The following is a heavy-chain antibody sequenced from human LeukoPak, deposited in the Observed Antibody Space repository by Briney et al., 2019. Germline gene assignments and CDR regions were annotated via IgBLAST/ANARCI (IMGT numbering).Heavy chain of an antibody. D-gene: IGHD2-2*01. J-gene: IGHJ4*02. CDR2: ISAYNGNT. Sequence: GASVKVSCKASGYTFTSYGISWVRQAPGQGLEWMGWISAYNGNTNYAQKLQGRVTMTTDTSTSTAYMELRSLRSDDTAVYYCARDKQSGNIVVVPAENDYWGQGTLVTVSS. CDR1: GYTFTSYG. V-gene: IGHV1-18*01. CDR3: ARDKQSGNIVVVPAENDY.